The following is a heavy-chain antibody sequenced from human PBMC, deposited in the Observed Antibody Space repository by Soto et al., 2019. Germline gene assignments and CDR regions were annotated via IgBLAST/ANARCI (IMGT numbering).Heavy chain of an antibody. CDR3: ARGDYAWGYYYGMDV. CDR2: IYHSGST. Sequence: LSLTCAVSGGSISSGGYSWSWIRQPPGKGLEWIGYIYHSGSTYYNPSLKSRVTISVDRSKNQFSLKLSSVTAADTAVYYCARGDYAWGYYYGMDVWGQGTTVTVSS. D-gene: IGHD2-2*01. CDR1: GGSISSGGYS. J-gene: IGHJ6*02. V-gene: IGHV4-30-2*01.